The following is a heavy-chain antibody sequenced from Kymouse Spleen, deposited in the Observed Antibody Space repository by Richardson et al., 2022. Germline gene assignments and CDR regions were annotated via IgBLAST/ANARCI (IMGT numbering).Heavy chain of an antibody. CDR3: AGNLERR. V-gene: IGHV3-30*18. J-gene: IGHJ4*02,IGHJ5*02. CDR2: ISYDGSNK. Sequence: QVQLVESGGGVVQPGRSLRLSCAASGFTFSSYGMHWVRQAPGKGLEWVAVISYDGSNKYYADSVKGRFTISRDNSKNTLYLQMNSLRAEDTAVYYCAGNLERRWGQGTLVTVSS. D-gene: IGHD1-1*01,IGHD1-20*01. CDR1: GFTFSSYG.